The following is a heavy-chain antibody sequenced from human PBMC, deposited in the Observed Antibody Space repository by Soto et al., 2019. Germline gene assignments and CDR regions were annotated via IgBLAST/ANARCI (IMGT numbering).Heavy chain of an antibody. CDR2: IIPIFGTA. Sequence: SVKVSCKASGGTFSGYAISWVRQAPGQGLEWMGGIIPIFGTANYAQKFQGRVTITADESTSTAYMELSSLRSEDTAVYYCARDGYCSGGSCYSGGYWGQGTLVTSPQ. CDR1: GGTFSGYA. D-gene: IGHD2-15*01. CDR3: ARDGYCSGGSCYSGGY. J-gene: IGHJ4*02. V-gene: IGHV1-69*13.